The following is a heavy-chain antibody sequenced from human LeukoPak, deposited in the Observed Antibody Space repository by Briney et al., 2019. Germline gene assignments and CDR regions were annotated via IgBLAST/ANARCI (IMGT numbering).Heavy chain of an antibody. V-gene: IGHV3-30*02. CDR1: GFTFSTYS. CDR2: IRSDGSKS. CDR3: AKEASIGFDP. Sequence: PGGSLRLSCAASGFTFSTYSMTWVRQAPGKGLEWVAFIRSDGSKSHHADSVKGRFTISRDNSKNTLQLQMNSLRPEDTAVYYCAKEASIGFDPWGQGTLVTVSS. D-gene: IGHD2-15*01. J-gene: IGHJ5*02.